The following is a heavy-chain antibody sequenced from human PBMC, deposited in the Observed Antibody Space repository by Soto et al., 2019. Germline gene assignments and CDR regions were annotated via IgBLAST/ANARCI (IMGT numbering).Heavy chain of an antibody. CDR3: AREDRVWIQLWLSGDTSLGMDV. D-gene: IGHD5-18*01. CDR2: IWYDGSNK. J-gene: IGHJ6*02. Sequence: QVQLVESGGGVVQPGRSLRLSCAASGFTFSSYGMHWVRQAPGKGLEWVAVIWYDGSNKYYADSVKGRFTISRDNSKNTLYLQMNSLRAEDTAVYYCAREDRVWIQLWLSGDTSLGMDVWGQGTTVTVSS. CDR1: GFTFSSYG. V-gene: IGHV3-33*01.